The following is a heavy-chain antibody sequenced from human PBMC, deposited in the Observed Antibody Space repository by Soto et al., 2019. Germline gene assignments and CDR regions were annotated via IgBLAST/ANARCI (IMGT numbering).Heavy chain of an antibody. CDR2: ISYEGSYR. CDR3: ARDWYYYGSGSYAVGDV. Sequence: LRLSCAASGFTFSGYAMHWVRHAPGKGLEWVAIISYEGSYRYYADSVKGRFTVSRDNSKNTVYLQMNSLRAEDTAVYYCARDWYYYGSGSYAVGDVWGLGTTVTVSS. D-gene: IGHD3-10*01. J-gene: IGHJ6*02. CDR1: GFTFSGYA. V-gene: IGHV3-30*04.